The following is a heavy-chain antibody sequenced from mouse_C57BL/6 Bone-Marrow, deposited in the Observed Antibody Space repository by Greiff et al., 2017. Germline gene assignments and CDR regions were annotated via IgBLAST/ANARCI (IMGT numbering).Heavy chain of an antibody. V-gene: IGHV1-59*01. D-gene: IGHD1-1*01. Sequence: QVHVKQPGAELVRPGTSVKLSCKASGYTFTSYWMHWVEQRPGQGLEWIGVIDPSDSYTNYNQKFKGKATLTVDTSSSTAYMQLSSLTSEDSAVYYCARRGPYYGSSPAWFAYWGQGTLVTVSA. CDR1: GYTFTSYW. CDR3: ARRGPYYGSSPAWFAY. J-gene: IGHJ3*01. CDR2: IDPSDSYT.